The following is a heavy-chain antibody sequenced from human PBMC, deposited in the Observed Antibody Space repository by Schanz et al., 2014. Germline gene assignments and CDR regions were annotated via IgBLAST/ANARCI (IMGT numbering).Heavy chain of an antibody. CDR2: INPNSGTT. CDR1: GYTFTGYY. J-gene: IGHJ4*02. D-gene: IGHD5-12*01. CDR3: ARAFGGYDPAGALDY. Sequence: QVQLVQSGAEMKKPGASVKVSCKASGYTFTGYYMHWVRQAPGQGLEWMGWINPNSGTTNYAQKFQGWVTMTRDTSTSTAYMELSRLKSDDTAVYYCARAFGGYDPAGALDYWGQGTLVTVSS. V-gene: IGHV1-2*04.